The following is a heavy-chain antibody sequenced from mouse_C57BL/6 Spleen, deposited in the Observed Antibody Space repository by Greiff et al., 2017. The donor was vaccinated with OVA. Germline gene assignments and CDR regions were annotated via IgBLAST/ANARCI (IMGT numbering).Heavy chain of an antibody. CDR2: ISRGSSTI. D-gene: IGHD2-2*01. CDR3: ARSAGSWFAY. Sequence: EVMLVESGGGLVKPGGSLKLSCAASGFTFSDYGMHWVRQAPEKGLEWVAYISRGSSTIYYADTVKGRFTISRDNAKNTLFLQMTSLRSEDTAVYYCARSAGSWFAYWGQGTLVTVSA. CDR1: GFTFSDYG. V-gene: IGHV5-17*01. J-gene: IGHJ3*01.